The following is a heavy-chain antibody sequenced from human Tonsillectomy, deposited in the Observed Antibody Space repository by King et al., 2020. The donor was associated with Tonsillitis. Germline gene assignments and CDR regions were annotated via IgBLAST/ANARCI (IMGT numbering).Heavy chain of an antibody. J-gene: IGHJ4*01. Sequence: VQLVESGGGLVQPGGSLRLSCAAXGFTFSSSAMAWVRQAPGKXPEWVSGISGSGGTTYYADSVKGRXTIXRANSKXTLXLQMNILGAEXTALYYCAKXXXTAMVYYFDYXGXXXLVTXX. CDR1: GFTFSSSA. CDR2: ISGSGGTT. D-gene: IGHD5-18*01. V-gene: IGHV3-23*04. CDR3: AKXXXTAMVYYFDY.